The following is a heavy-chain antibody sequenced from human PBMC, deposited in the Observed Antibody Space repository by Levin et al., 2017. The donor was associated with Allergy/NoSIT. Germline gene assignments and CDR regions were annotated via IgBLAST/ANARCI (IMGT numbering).Heavy chain of an antibody. CDR3: AREVWEQLAGFYGMDV. D-gene: IGHD6-6*01. J-gene: IGHJ6*02. V-gene: IGHV4-31*03. CDR2: IYYSGST. Sequence: SETLSLTCTVSGGSISSGGYYWSWIRQHPGKGLEWIGYIYYSGSTYYNPSLKSRVTISVDTSKNQFSLKLSSVTAADTAVYYCAREVWEQLAGFYGMDVWGQGTTVTVSS. CDR1: GGSISSGGYY.